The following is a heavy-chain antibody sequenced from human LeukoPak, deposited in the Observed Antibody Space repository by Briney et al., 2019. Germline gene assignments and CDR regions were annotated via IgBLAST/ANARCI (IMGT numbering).Heavy chain of an antibody. V-gene: IGHV1-69*04. CDR2: IIPILGIA. Sequence: SVKVSCKASGYTFTSYGISWVRQAPGQGLGWMGRIIPILGIANYAQKFQGRVTITADKSTSTAYMELSSLRSEDTAVYYCARAWVIAAAGTGAFDIWGQGTMVTVSS. CDR1: GYTFTSYG. D-gene: IGHD6-13*01. CDR3: ARAWVIAAAGTGAFDI. J-gene: IGHJ3*02.